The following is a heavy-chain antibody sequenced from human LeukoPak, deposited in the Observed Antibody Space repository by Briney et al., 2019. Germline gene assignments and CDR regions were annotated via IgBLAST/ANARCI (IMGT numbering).Heavy chain of an antibody. D-gene: IGHD5-24*01. J-gene: IGHJ4*02. CDR1: GFTFSDYY. CDR3: ARVLLADGYKEMAVVGYFDY. CDR2: ISSSGSTI. Sequence: GGSLRLSCAASGFTFSDYYMSWIRQAPGKGLEWVSYISSSGSTIYYADSVKGRFTISRDNAKNSLYLQMNSLRAEDTAVYYCARVLLADGYKEMAVVGYFDYWGQGILVTVSS. V-gene: IGHV3-11*04.